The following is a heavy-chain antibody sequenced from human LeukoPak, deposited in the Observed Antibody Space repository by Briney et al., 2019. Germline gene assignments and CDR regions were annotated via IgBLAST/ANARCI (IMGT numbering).Heavy chain of an antibody. CDR1: GFTFSIYS. Sequence: GGSLRLSCAASGFTFSIYSMNWVRQAPGKGLEWVSSISSSSSYIYYADSVKGRFTISRDNAKNSLYLQMNSLRAEDTAVYYCARVIAAAGIDYWGQGTLVTVSS. CDR2: ISSSSSYI. CDR3: ARVIAAAGIDY. J-gene: IGHJ4*02. V-gene: IGHV3-21*01. D-gene: IGHD6-13*01.